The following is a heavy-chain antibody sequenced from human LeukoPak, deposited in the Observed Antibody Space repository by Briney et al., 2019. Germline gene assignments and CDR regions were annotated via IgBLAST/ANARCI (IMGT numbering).Heavy chain of an antibody. V-gene: IGHV4-34*01. J-gene: IGHJ6*03. CDR3: VRGRGGYNNYYYYMDV. CDR1: GGSFSGYY. CDR2: INHSGST. D-gene: IGHD5-24*01. Sequence: SETLSLTCAVYGGSFSGYYWSWIRQPPGKGLEWIGEINHSGSTNYNPSLKSRVTISVDTSKNQFSLKLSSVTAADTAVYYCVRGRGGYNNYYYYMDVWGKGTTVTISS.